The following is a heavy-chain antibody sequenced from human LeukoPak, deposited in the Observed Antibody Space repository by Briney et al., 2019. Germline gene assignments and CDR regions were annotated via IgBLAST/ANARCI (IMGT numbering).Heavy chain of an antibody. V-gene: IGHV3-74*01. Sequence: GGSLRLSCAASGFTFSSYCMHWVRQAPGKGLVWVSRIKSDGSTNYADSVKGRFTISRDNAKNTVSLQMNSLRAEDTGVYYCARAPSEIGGYYPEYFRHWGQGTLVTVSS. D-gene: IGHD3-22*01. J-gene: IGHJ1*01. CDR1: GFTFSSYC. CDR2: IKSDGST. CDR3: ARAPSEIGGYYPEYFRH.